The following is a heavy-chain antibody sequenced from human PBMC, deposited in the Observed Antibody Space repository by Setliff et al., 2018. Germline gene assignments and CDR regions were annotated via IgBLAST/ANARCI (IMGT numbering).Heavy chain of an antibody. CDR2: INPNIGDT. V-gene: IGHV1-2*02. J-gene: IGHJ4*02. CDR3: VIPFCAGATCPPS. D-gene: IGHD2-21*01. Sequence: ASVKVSCKASGYTFSNYGVTWVRQAPGQGLQWMGWINPNIGDTNYAPKFQGRVTMTRXXXIKTTXXXXXXXXXXXXXXYYXVIPFCAGATCPPSWGQGTQFTVSS. CDR1: GYTFSNYG.